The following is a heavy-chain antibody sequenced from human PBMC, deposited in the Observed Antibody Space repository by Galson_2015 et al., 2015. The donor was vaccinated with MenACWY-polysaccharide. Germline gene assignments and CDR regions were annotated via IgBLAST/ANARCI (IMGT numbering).Heavy chain of an antibody. CDR3: AREGRRIALLAYAI. V-gene: IGHV3-33*01. CDR2: IQYDGSNK. D-gene: IGHD3-16*01. CDR1: GSRFSNSG. Sequence: SLRLSCAASGSRFSNSGMHWVRQAPGKGLEWVAVIQYDGSNKVYADSVKGRFTISRDNSKNTVFLEMNTLGVEDTAVYYCAREGRRIALLAYAIRGQETMVTASS. J-gene: IGHJ3*02.